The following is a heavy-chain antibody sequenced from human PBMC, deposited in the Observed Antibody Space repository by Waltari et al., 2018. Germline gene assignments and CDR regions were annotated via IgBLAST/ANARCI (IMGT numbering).Heavy chain of an antibody. V-gene: IGHV3-74*03. CDR1: GFTLSPSW. D-gene: IGHD2-15*01. CDR2: INNDGSST. Sequence: EVQLVESGGGLVQPGGSLRRSCAASGFTLSPSWIHWVRQFPGKGLMWVSRINNDGSSTVYADSVKGRFTISRDDAKNTVSLQMNNLSAEDTALYYCARAGLLGAFDVWGQGTMVTVSS. CDR3: ARAGLLGAFDV. J-gene: IGHJ3*01.